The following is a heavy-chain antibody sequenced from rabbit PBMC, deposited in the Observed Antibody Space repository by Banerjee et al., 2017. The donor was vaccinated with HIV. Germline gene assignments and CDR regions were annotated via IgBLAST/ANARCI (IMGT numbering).Heavy chain of an antibody. D-gene: IGHD1-1*01. CDR3: ARDTATSFSSYGMDL. J-gene: IGHJ6*01. CDR2: INAVTGKA. V-gene: IGHV1S40*01. Sequence: QSLEESGGGLVQPEGSLTLTCTASGFTLSSCWMTWVRQAPGKGLEWIACINAVTGKAVYATWAKGRFTFSKISSTTVTLKMTSLTAADTATYFCARDTATSFSSYGMDLWGPGTLVTVS. CDR1: GFTLSSCW.